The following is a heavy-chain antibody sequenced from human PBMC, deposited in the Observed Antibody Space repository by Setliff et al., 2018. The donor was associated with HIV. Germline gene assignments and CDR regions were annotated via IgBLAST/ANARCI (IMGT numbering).Heavy chain of an antibody. CDR1: GGSISSSSYY. V-gene: IGHV4-39*07. CDR2: IYYSGST. D-gene: IGHD7-27*01. J-gene: IGHJ3*02. Sequence: SETMSLTCTVSGGSISSSSYYWGWIRQPPGKGLEWIGSIYYSGSTYYNPSLKSRVTISVDTSKNRFSLKLSSVTAADTAVYYCARGSNWGSRYAFDIWGQGTMVTVSS. CDR3: ARGSNWGSRYAFDI.